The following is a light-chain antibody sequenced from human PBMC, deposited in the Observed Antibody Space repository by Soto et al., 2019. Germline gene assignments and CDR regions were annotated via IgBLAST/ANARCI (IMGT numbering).Light chain of an antibody. CDR1: QSVSSSY. CDR3: QQYGSSSLT. Sequence: EIVLTQSPGTLSLSPGERATLSCRASQSVSSSYLAWYQQKPGQAPRLLIYGASSRATGIPDRFSGSGSGTDFTITISILEPEDFAVYYCQQYGSSSLTFGGGTKVEIK. CDR2: GAS. J-gene: IGKJ4*01. V-gene: IGKV3-20*01.